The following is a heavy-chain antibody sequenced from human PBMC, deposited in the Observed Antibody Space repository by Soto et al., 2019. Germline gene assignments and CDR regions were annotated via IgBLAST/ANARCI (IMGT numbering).Heavy chain of an antibody. CDR2: KGSDGSNK. D-gene: IGHD3-22*01. V-gene: IGHV3-33*01. CDR3: ARYYYDSSGYYPL. Sequence: QVQLVESGGAGSHPGSSLKPPLPPPGFTFSANGLHWVGQAPGKGLDWVAVKGSDGSNKYYADSVKGRFTISRDNSKNTLYLQMNSLRAEDTAVYYCARYYYDSSGYYPLWGQGTLVTVSS. CDR1: GFTFSANG. J-gene: IGHJ4*02.